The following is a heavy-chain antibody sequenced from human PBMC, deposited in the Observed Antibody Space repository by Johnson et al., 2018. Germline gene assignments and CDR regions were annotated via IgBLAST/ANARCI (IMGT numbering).Heavy chain of an antibody. CDR3: AKDIGCSGGSCYSGGGGDAFDI. Sequence: VQLVESGGGVVQPGRSLRLSCAASGFTFSSYAMHWVRQAPGKGLEWVAVISYDGSNKYYADSVKGRFTISRDHAKNSLYLQMNRLRAEDTALFYCAKDIGCSGGSCYSGGGGDAFDIWGQGTMVTVSS. D-gene: IGHD2-15*01. J-gene: IGHJ3*02. V-gene: IGHV3-30-3*01. CDR1: GFTFSSYA. CDR2: ISYDGSNK.